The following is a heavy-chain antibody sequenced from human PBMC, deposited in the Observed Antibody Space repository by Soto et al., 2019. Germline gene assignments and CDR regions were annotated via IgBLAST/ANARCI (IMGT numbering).Heavy chain of an antibody. CDR1: GGSISSYY. CDR3: ARVAAASDCSSTSCYGGDAFDI. Sequence: SETLSLTCTVSGGSISSYYWSWIRQPPGKGLEWIGYIYYSGSTNYNPSLKSRVTISVDTSKNQFSLKLSSVTAADTAVYYCARVAAASDCSSTSCYGGDAFDIWGQGTMVTVSS. J-gene: IGHJ3*02. V-gene: IGHV4-59*01. CDR2: IYYSGST. D-gene: IGHD2-2*01.